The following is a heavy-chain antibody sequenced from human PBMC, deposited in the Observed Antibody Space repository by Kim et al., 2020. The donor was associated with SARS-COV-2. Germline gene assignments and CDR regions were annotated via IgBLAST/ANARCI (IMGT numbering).Heavy chain of an antibody. CDR3: ACRTGYRGSWYSVDY. D-gene: IGHD6-13*01. J-gene: IGHJ4*02. V-gene: IGHV3-30*03. Sequence: DSGKGRFTISRDNSKNALYLQMKRLRTEDTAVYSCACRTGYRGSWYSVDYWGQGTLVTVSS.